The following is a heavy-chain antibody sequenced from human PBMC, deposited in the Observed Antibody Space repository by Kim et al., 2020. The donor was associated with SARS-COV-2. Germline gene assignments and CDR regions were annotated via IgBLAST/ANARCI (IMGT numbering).Heavy chain of an antibody. Sequence: PSLKSRVTIAVDTSKNQFSLKLSSVTAADTAVYYCARHYGSKRYYYGMDVWGQGTTVTVSS. CDR3: ARHYGSKRYYYGMDV. D-gene: IGHD2-2*01. V-gene: IGHV4-39*01. J-gene: IGHJ6*02.